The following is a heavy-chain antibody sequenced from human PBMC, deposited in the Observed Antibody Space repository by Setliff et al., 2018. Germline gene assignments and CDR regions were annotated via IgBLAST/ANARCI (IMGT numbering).Heavy chain of an antibody. D-gene: IGHD4-17*01. CDR1: GFTFRDYT. V-gene: IGHV3-23*01. CDR3: VKDRVNDGVWDFDS. J-gene: IGHJ4*02. Sequence: GGSLRLSCAASGFTFRDYTMAWVRQAPGKGLEWVAGVIQVGNGYYADSMKGRSVISRDNSRNSCFLQLNNLRPEDTATYYCVKDRVNDGVWDFDSWGQGTVVT. CDR2: VIQVGNG.